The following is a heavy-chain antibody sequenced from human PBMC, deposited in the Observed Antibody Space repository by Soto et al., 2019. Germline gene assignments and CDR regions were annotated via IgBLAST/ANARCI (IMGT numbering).Heavy chain of an antibody. CDR2: STYTGVT. CDR3: ATDAGGRSLNGFDS. D-gene: IGHD2-8*01. CDR1: GGSLREFGHF. V-gene: IGHV4-31*03. J-gene: IGHJ5*01. Sequence: SETLSLTCTVSGGSLREFGHFWTWIRQRPGCGLEWIGYSTYTGVTYYSPSLQRRISMSVDTTKNQFSLALNSLTAPAPARSYCATDAGGRSLNGFDSWGQGTLVTVSS.